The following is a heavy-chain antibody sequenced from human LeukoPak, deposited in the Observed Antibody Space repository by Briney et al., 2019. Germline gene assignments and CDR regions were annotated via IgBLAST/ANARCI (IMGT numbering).Heavy chain of an antibody. V-gene: IGHV4-39*07. D-gene: IGHD3-3*01. CDR1: GGSISSSSYY. J-gene: IGHJ4*02. CDR3: ARWGPYDFWRGYTY. Sequence: SETLSLTCTVSGGSISSSSYYWGWIRHPPGKGLEWIGSIYYSGSTYYNPSLKSRVTISVDTSKNQFSLKLSSVTAADTAVYYCARWGPYDFWRGYTYWGQGTLVTVSS. CDR2: IYYSGST.